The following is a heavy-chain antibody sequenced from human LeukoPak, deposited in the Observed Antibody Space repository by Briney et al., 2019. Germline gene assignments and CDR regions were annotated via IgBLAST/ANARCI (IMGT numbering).Heavy chain of an antibody. CDR3: ARDLRIGVDSPNRFDP. J-gene: IGHJ5*02. D-gene: IGHD2-2*01. Sequence: ASVKVSCKASGYTFTSYGISWVRQAPGQGLEWMGWISAYNGNTNYAQKLQGRVTMTTDTSTSTAYMELSSLRSDDTAVYYCARDLRIGVDSPNRFDPWGQGTLVTVSS. CDR1: GYTFTSYG. CDR2: ISAYNGNT. V-gene: IGHV1-18*01.